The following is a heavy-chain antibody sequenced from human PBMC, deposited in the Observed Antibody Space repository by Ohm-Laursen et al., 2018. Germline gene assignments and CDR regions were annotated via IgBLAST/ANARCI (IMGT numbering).Heavy chain of an antibody. CDR3: ARGGVLGSQMEHARYGMDV. CDR1: GYTFTSYY. V-gene: IGHV1-8*02. Sequence: SSVKVSCKASGYTFTSYYIHWVRQATGQGLEWMGWMNPDSGRSNYAAKFQGRLTMTRSTSITTAYMELSSLRSEDTAVYFCARGGVLGSQMEHARYGMDVWGQGTTVIVSS. D-gene: IGHD3-10*01. CDR2: MNPDSGRS. J-gene: IGHJ6*02.